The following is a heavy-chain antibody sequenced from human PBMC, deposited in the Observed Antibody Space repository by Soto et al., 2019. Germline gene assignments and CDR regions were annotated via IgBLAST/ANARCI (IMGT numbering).Heavy chain of an antibody. CDR1: GGSFSGYY. J-gene: IGHJ5*02. CDR2: INHSGST. Sequence: SETLSLACAVYGGSFSGYYWSWIRQPPGKGLEWIGEINHSGSTNYNPSLKSRVTISVDTSKNQFSLKLSSVTAADTAVYYCARGGSTVTTYWFDPWGQGTLVTVSS. D-gene: IGHD4-17*01. V-gene: IGHV4-34*01. CDR3: ARGGSTVTTYWFDP.